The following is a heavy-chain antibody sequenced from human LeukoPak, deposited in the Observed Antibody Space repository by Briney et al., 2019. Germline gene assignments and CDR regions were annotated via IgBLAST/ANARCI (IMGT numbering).Heavy chain of an antibody. J-gene: IGHJ4*02. CDR2: IYSGGST. D-gene: IGHD2-21*02. Sequence: PGGSLRLSCAASGFTVSSNYMSWVRQAPGKGLEWVSVIYSGGSTYYADSVKGRFTISRDNSKNTLYLQMNSPRAEDTAVYYCATLVVTAIGDYFDYWGQGTLVTVSS. CDR3: ATLVVTAIGDYFDY. CDR1: GFTVSSNY. V-gene: IGHV3-66*02.